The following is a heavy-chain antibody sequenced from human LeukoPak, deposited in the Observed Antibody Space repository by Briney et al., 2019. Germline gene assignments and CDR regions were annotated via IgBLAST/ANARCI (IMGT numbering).Heavy chain of an antibody. V-gene: IGHV3-30*04. CDR3: ASGPRGPFDY. J-gene: IGHJ4*02. CDR2: ISYDGSNK. Sequence: PGRSLRLSCAASGFTVSSYAMRWVRQAPGKGLEWVAGISYDGSNKYYADSVKGRFTISRDNSKNTLYLQMNSLRAEDTAVYYCASGPRGPFDYWGQGTLVTVSS. CDR1: GFTVSSYA.